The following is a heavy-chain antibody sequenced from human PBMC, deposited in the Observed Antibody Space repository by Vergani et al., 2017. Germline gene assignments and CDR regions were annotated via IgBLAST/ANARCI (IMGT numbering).Heavy chain of an antibody. CDR3: ARDIVGLQLIYYFDY. Sequence: QVQLVQSGAEVKKPGASVKVSCKASGYTFTGYYMHWVRQAPGQGLEWMGWINPNSGGTNYAQKFQGRVTMTRDTSISTAYMELSRPRSDDTAVYYCARDIVGLQLIYYFDYWGEGTLVTVSS. CDR1: GYTFTGYY. CDR2: INPNSGGT. J-gene: IGHJ4*02. D-gene: IGHD1-26*01. V-gene: IGHV1-2*02.